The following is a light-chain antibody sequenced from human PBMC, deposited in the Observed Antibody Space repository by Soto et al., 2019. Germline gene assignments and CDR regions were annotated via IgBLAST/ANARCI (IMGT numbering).Light chain of an antibody. CDR2: EVS. J-gene: IGLJ1*01. CDR3: TSFTSSTTYV. V-gene: IGLV2-14*01. Sequence: QSALTQPASVSGSPGQSITISCTGTSSDVGGYNYVCWYQHHPGKAPKLIISEVSNRPSGVSDRFSGSKSGNTASLTISGPQPEDEADYCCTSFTSSTTYVFGTGTKVTVL. CDR1: SSDVGGYNY.